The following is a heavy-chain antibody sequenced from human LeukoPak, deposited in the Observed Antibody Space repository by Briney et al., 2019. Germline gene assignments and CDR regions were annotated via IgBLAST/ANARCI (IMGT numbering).Heavy chain of an antibody. Sequence: GGSLRPSCEASGFPFSSYSMNWVRQAPGKGLEWVSYISSSSSTIYYADSVKGRFTISRDNAKNSLYLQMNSLRAEDTAVYYCAKVKYYYDSSGHYSHYFDYWGQGTLVTVSS. D-gene: IGHD3-22*01. V-gene: IGHV3-48*01. CDR3: AKVKYYYDSSGHYSHYFDY. CDR2: ISSSSSTI. CDR1: GFPFSSYS. J-gene: IGHJ4*02.